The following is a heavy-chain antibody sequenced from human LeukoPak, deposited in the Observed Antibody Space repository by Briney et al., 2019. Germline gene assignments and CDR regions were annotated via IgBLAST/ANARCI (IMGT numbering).Heavy chain of an antibody. J-gene: IGHJ3*02. CDR2: ISSSSSYI. CDR3: ARDGGAGELTAIGAFDI. V-gene: IGHV3-21*01. D-gene: IGHD3-16*01. Sequence: GGSLRLSCAASGFTFSRYSMNWVRQAPGKGLEWVSSISSSSSYIYYADSVKGRFTISRDNAKNSLSPQMNNLRAEDTAVYYCARDGGAGELTAIGAFDIWGQGTMVTVSS. CDR1: GFTFSRYS.